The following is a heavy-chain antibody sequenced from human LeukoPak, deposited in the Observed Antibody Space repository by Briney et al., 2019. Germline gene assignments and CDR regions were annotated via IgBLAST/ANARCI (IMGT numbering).Heavy chain of an antibody. J-gene: IGHJ3*02. CDR1: GFTFSSYS. CDR3: ARDYGDYVGASDI. D-gene: IGHD4-17*01. CDR2: ISSSSSYI. V-gene: IGHV3-21*01. Sequence: PGGSLRLSCAASGFTFSSYSMNWVRQAPGKGLEWVSSISSSSSYIYYADSVKGRFTISRDNAKNSLYLQMNSLRAEDTAVYYCARDYGDYVGASDIWDQGTMVTVSS.